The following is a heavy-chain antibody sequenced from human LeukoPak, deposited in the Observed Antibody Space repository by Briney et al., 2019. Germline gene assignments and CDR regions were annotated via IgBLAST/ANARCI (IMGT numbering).Heavy chain of an antibody. CDR1: GGSIGLYY. D-gene: IGHD1-26*01. CDR2: IFHTGST. CDR3: ARHQHAGREHYYGIDV. Sequence: SETLSLTCTVSGGSIGLYYWAWIRQPPGKGLEWIGYIFHTGSTNYNPSLKSRLTISVDTSRNQFSLRLSSVTAADTAVYYCARHQHAGREHYYGIDVWGQGTTVSVSS. J-gene: IGHJ6*02. V-gene: IGHV4-59*08.